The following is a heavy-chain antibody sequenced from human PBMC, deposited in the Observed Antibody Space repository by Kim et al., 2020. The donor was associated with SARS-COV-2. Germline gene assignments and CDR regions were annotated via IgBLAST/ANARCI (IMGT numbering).Heavy chain of an antibody. Sequence: ASVKVSCKASGYTFTSYAMHWVRQAPGQGLEWMGWINAGNGNTKYSQNFQGRVTITRDTSASTAYMELSSLRSEDTAVYYCARGDSSSGYNWFDPWGQGTLVTVSS. D-gene: IGHD6-13*01. CDR2: INAGNGNT. J-gene: IGHJ5*02. V-gene: IGHV1-3*01. CDR1: GYTFTSYA. CDR3: ARGDSSSGYNWFDP.